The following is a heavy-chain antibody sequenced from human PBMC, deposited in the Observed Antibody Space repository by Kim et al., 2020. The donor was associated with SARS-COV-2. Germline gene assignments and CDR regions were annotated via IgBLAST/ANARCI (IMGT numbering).Heavy chain of an antibody. V-gene: IGHV3-49*04. Sequence: GGSLRLSCTASGFAFGDYAVSWVRQAPGKGLEWIGFIRSKTYAETTEYAASVRGRFTISRDDSKSISYMQMNSLITEDTALYYCSKSGGYSGSGTWVAGNWGQGTLVTVSS. J-gene: IGHJ4*02. D-gene: IGHD3-10*01. CDR3: SKSGGYSGSGTWVAGN. CDR2: IRSKTYAETT. CDR1: GFAFGDYA.